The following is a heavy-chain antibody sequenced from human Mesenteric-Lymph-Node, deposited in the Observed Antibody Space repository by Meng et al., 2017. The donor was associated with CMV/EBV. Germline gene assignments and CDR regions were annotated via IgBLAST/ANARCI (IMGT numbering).Heavy chain of an antibody. V-gene: IGHV3-21*04. CDR2: ISSSSSFI. CDR3: GKDVTPGGLDH. D-gene: IGHD4-23*01. Sequence: GESLKISCAASGFTFTTYTMNWVRQAPGKGLEWVSSISSSSSFIYYAHSVEGRFIISRDNAKNSLYLQLNSLRPEDTAFYYCGKDVTPGGLDHLGQGTLVTVSS. J-gene: IGHJ5*02. CDR1: GFTFTTYT.